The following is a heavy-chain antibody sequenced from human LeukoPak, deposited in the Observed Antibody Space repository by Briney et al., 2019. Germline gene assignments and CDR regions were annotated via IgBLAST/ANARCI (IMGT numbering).Heavy chain of an antibody. CDR3: ARGLQYQLLKALGYYYMDV. J-gene: IGHJ6*03. D-gene: IGHD2-2*01. CDR2: IIPISGTA. V-gene: IGHV1-69*05. Sequence: SVKVSCKASGGTFSSHAIAWVRQAPGQGPEWMGGIIPISGTANYAQKLQGRVTITTDESTGTAYMELSSLTSDDTAVYYCARGLQYQLLKALGYYYMDVWGEGTTVTVSS. CDR1: GGTFSSHA.